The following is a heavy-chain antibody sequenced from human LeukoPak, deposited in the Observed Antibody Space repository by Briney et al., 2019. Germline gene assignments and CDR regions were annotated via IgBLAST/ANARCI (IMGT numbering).Heavy chain of an antibody. Sequence: GGSLRLSCAASGFTFSSYGIHWVRQAPGKGLEWVAFIRYDGSNKYYADSVRGRFTISRDNSKNTMYLQMNGLRAEDTAVYYCTKGGSSSWDYFDYWGQGTLVTVSS. V-gene: IGHV3-30*02. CDR2: IRYDGSNK. CDR1: GFTFSSYG. D-gene: IGHD6-13*01. J-gene: IGHJ4*02. CDR3: TKGGSSSWDYFDY.